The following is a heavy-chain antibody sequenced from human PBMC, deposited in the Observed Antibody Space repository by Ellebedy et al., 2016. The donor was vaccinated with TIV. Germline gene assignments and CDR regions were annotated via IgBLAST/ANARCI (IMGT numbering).Heavy chain of an antibody. CDR3: ARSYYGSGSPDY. CDR2: ISKNSGSV. V-gene: IGHV3-9*01. Sequence: SLKISCTASGFKFGDYYMYWVRQAPGKGLEWVSGISKNSGSVGYADPVKGQFTISRDNAKNSLYLQMNSLRGEDTALYYCARSYYGSGSPDYWGQGTLVTVSS. D-gene: IGHD3-10*01. J-gene: IGHJ4*02. CDR1: GFKFGDYY.